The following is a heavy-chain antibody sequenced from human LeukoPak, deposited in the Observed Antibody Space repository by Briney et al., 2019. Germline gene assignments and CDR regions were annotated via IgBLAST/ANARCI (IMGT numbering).Heavy chain of an antibody. D-gene: IGHD3-10*01. V-gene: IGHV1-2*02. CDR1: GYTFTGYY. J-gene: IGHJ6*03. CDR3: ARDGLVGYYYMDV. Sequence: ASVKVSCKASGYTFTGYYMHWGRQAPGQGLEWMGWINPNSGGTNYAQKFQGRVTMTRDTSISTAYMELSRLRSDDAAVYYCARDGLVGYYYMDVWGKGTTVTVPS. CDR2: INPNSGGT.